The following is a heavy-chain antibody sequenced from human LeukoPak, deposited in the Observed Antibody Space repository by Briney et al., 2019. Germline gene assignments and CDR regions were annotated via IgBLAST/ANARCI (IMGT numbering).Heavy chain of an antibody. J-gene: IGHJ4*02. CDR3: ARDWAANYYDSSGFDY. CDR1: GFTFSDYY. CDR2: ISSSGSTI. Sequence: GGSPRLSCAASGFTFSDYYMSWIRQAPGKGLEWVSYISSSGSTIYYADSVKGRFTIFRDNAKNSLYLQMNSLRAEDTAVYYCARDWAANYYDSSGFDYWGQGTLVTVSS. D-gene: IGHD3-22*01. V-gene: IGHV3-11*01.